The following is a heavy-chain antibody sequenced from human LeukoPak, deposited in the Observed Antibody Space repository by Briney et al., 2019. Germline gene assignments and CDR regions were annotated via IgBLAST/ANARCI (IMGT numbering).Heavy chain of an antibody. CDR2: IYTSGST. CDR1: GGSISSGSYY. V-gene: IGHV4-61*02. J-gene: IGHJ5*02. Sequence: SETLSLTCTVSGGSISSGSYYWSWIRQPAGKGLEWIGRIYTSGSTNYNPSLKSRVTISVDTSKNQFSLKLSSVTAADTAVYYCARDCSGERTYYYDSSGYYPNWFDPWGQGTLVTVSS. CDR3: ARDCSGERTYYYDSSGYYPNWFDP. D-gene: IGHD3-22*01.